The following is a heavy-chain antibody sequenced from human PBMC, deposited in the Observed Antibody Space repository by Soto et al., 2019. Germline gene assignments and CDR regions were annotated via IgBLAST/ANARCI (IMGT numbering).Heavy chain of an antibody. J-gene: IGHJ4*02. D-gene: IGHD3-16*01. Sequence: ASVKVSCKASGYPFTSYYVHWVRQAPGQGLEWMGSINPSSGSTSYAQKFQGRVTMTRDTSTSTVYMEVSSLRSEDTAVYYCAREMYTTRGSPFDYWGQRTLVTV. CDR3: AREMYTTRGSPFDY. V-gene: IGHV1-46*01. CDR1: GYPFTSYY. CDR2: INPSSGST.